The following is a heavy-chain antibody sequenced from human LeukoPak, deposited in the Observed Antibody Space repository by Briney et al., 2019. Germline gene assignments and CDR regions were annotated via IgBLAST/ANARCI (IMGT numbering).Heavy chain of an antibody. CDR3: AGDGPRITVTDHFDY. Sequence: QPGGSLRLTCTTSQFTFRNYEVNWVRQAPGKGLEWVAVISSDGSNEYYADSVKGRFTIFRDKSRDTLYLQMNSLRVEDTAMFYCAGDGPRITVTDHFDYWGPGTLVTVSS. CDR1: QFTFRNYE. CDR2: ISSDGSNE. J-gene: IGHJ4*02. D-gene: IGHD6-19*01. V-gene: IGHV3-30-3*01.